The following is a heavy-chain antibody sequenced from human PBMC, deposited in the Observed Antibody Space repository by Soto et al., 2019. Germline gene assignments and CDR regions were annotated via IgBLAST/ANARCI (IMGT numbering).Heavy chain of an antibody. CDR2: IIPIFGTA. CDR3: ASAWGPYYYYGMDV. J-gene: IGHJ6*02. D-gene: IGHD3-16*01. CDR1: GGTFSSYA. Sequence: QVQLVQSGAEVKKPGSSVKVSCKASGGTFSSYAISWVRQAPGQGLEWMGGIIPIFGTADYAQKFQGRVALTADASTSTAYMELSSLRSEDTAVYYCASAWGPYYYYGMDVWGQGTTVTVSS. V-gene: IGHV1-69*12.